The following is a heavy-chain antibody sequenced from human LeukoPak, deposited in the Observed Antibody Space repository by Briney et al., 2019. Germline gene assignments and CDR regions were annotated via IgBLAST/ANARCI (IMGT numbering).Heavy chain of an antibody. V-gene: IGHV1-46*01. CDR1: GYIFTSYY. CDR2: INPSSGRT. Sequence: ASVKVSCKASGYIFTSYYMHWVRQAPGQGLEWMGLINPSSGRTNYAQKFQGKVTMTRDMSTSTVYMELSSLRSEDTAMYYCARGTHTKYYYDSSASDYWGQGTLVTVSS. CDR3: ARGTHTKYYYDSSASDY. J-gene: IGHJ4*02. D-gene: IGHD3-22*01.